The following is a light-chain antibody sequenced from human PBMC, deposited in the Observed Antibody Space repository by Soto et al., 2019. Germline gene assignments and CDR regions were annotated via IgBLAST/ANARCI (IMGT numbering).Light chain of an antibody. V-gene: IGKV4-1*01. CDR2: WAF. Sequence: DIVMTQSPDSLAVSLGERATINCKSSQSVLYSSNNKNYLAWYQQKPGQPPKLLIYWAFTRESGVPDRFSGSGSGTDFTFSISSLQAEDVAVYYCQRYHSPPYTFGQGTKLEIK. CDR1: QSVLYSSNNKNY. CDR3: QRYHSPPYT. J-gene: IGKJ2*01.